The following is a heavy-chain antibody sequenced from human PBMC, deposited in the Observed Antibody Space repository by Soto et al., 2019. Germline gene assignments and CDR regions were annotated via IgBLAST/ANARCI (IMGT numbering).Heavy chain of an antibody. V-gene: IGHV3-48*03. D-gene: IGHD5-12*01. CDR3: ARDEGRDGYNTYYYYGMDV. CDR2: ISSSGSTI. CDR1: GFTFSSYE. Sequence: GSLRLSCAASGFTFSSYEMNWVRQAPGKGLEWVSYISSSGSTIYYADSVKGRFTISRDNAKNSLYLQMNSLRAEDTAVYYCARDEGRDGYNTYYYYGMDVWGQGTTVTVSS. J-gene: IGHJ6*02.